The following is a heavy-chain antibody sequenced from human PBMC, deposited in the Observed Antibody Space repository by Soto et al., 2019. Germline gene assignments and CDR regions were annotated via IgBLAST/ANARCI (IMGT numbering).Heavy chain of an antibody. Sequence: QVQLVQSGAEVRKPGSSVKVSCKASGGTFSSYTISWVRQAPGQGLEWMGRIIPILGIANYAQKFQGRVTITADKSTSTAYMDLSSLRPEDTAVYYCARDPLFGETHNWFDPWGQGTLVTVSS. D-gene: IGHD3-10*02. CDR1: GGTFSSYT. J-gene: IGHJ5*02. V-gene: IGHV1-69*08. CDR3: ARDPLFGETHNWFDP. CDR2: IIPILGIA.